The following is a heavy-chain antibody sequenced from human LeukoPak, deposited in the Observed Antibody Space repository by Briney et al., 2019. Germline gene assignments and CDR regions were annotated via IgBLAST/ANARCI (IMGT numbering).Heavy chain of an antibody. CDR3: AKAPSRLGRSESFDY. CDR1: GFTFSSYS. D-gene: IGHD1-26*01. J-gene: IGHJ4*02. CDR2: ISYDGSNK. Sequence: GGSLRLSCAASGFTFSSYSMNWVRQAPGKGLAWVAVISYDGSNKYYADSVKGRFTISRDNSKNTLYLQMNSMRAEDTDVDYCAKAPSRLGRSESFDYWGQGTLVTVSS. V-gene: IGHV3-30*18.